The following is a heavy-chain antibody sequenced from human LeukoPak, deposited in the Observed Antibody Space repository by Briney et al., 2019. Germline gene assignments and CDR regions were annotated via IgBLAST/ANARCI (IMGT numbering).Heavy chain of an antibody. CDR3: ARRTYSYGFRFDP. CDR2: IDYSGSA. V-gene: IGHV4-39*01. D-gene: IGHD3-16*02. CDR1: GGSINSGGYY. Sequence: PSETLSLTCSVSGGSINSGGYYWGWIRQPPGKGLGWIGSIDYSGSAVYSPSLKSRLTISVDTSKNQFSLRVASVTAADTAVYYCARRTYSYGFRFDPWGQGTLVTVSS. J-gene: IGHJ5*02.